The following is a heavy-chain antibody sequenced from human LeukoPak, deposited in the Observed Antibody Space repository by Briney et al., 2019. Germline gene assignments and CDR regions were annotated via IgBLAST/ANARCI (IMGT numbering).Heavy chain of an antibody. V-gene: IGHV1-2*02. D-gene: IGHD3-22*01. CDR1: GYTFTDYH. CDR2: IHPNSGGT. Sequence: ASVKVSCKASGYTFTDYHIHWVRQAPGQGLEWMGWIHPNSGGTRYTQKFQGRVTMTRDTSISTAYMELSRLRSDDTAVYYCARGVGNYYDSSGNDYWGQGTLVTVSS. J-gene: IGHJ4*02. CDR3: ARGVGNYYDSSGNDY.